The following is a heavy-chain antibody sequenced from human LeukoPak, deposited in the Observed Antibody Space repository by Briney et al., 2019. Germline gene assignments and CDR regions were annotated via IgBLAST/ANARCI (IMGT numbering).Heavy chain of an antibody. Sequence: GGSLRLSCAASGFTFSSYWMTWVRQAPGKGLEWVANIKEDGSEKYYVDSVKGRFTISKDNTKNSLYLQMNSLRAEDTAVYYWGRNRAPSYWGKGTLVTVSS. CDR2: IKEDGSEK. D-gene: IGHD2/OR15-2a*01. CDR3: GRNRAPSY. CDR1: GFTFSSYW. V-gene: IGHV3-7*03. J-gene: IGHJ4*02.